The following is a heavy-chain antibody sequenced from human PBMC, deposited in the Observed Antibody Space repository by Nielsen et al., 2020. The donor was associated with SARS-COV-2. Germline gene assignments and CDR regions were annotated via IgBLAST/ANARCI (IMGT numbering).Heavy chain of an antibody. J-gene: IGHJ4*02. V-gene: IGHV1-18*01. D-gene: IGHD4-17*01. CDR2: ISAYNGNT. CDR3: ARVYGDYLPYYFDY. Sequence: SVTVPCQASVYSFPSYYHNWLRQAPGQGLEWMGWISAYNGNTHYAQKLQGRVTMTTDTSTSTAYMELRSLRSDDTAVYYCARVYGDYLPYYFDYWGQGTLVTVSS. CDR1: VYSFPSYY.